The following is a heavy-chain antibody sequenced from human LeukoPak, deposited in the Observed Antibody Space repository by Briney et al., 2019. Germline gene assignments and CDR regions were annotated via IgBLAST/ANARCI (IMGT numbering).Heavy chain of an antibody. CDR1: GDSINSSDYY. J-gene: IGHJ4*02. D-gene: IGHD7-27*01. CDR3: ARHGNWDPFDY. V-gene: IGHV4-39*01. CDR2: IYYSGST. Sequence: SETLSLTCTVSGDSINSSDYYWAWIRQPPGEGLEWIGTIYYSGSTYYKSSLKSRLTISVDSSKNQFSLKMISVTAADTGVYYCARHGNWDPFDYWGQGALVTISS.